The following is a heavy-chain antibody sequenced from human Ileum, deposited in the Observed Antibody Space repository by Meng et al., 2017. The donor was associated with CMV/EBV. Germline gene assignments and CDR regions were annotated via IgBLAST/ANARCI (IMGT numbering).Heavy chain of an antibody. CDR3: ARYVGSAYYGMDV. CDR2: IYYSGST. CDR1: GDSISSRSYY. Sequence: ESLKISCTVSGDSISSRSYYWGWIRQPPGKGLEWIGSIYYSGSTYYNPSLKSRVTISVDTSKNQFSLTLSSVTAADTAVYYCARYVGSAYYGMDVWGQGTTVTVSS. V-gene: IGHV4-39*01. J-gene: IGHJ6*02. D-gene: IGHD3-10*01.